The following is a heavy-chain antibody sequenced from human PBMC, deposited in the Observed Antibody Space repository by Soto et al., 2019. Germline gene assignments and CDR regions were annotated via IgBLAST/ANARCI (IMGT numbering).Heavy chain of an antibody. D-gene: IGHD4-17*01. J-gene: IGHJ4*02. V-gene: IGHV4-59*01. Sequence: QVQLQESGPGLVKPSETLSLTCTVSGGSISSYYWSWIRQPPGKGLEWIGYIYYSGSTNYTPSLKSRVTISVDTSKNQFSLKLSSVTAADTAVYYCARAPYGDYELDYWGQGTLVTVSS. CDR2: IYYSGST. CDR3: ARAPYGDYELDY. CDR1: GGSISSYY.